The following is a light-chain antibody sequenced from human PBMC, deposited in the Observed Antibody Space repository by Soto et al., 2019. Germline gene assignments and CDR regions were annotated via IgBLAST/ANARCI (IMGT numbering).Light chain of an antibody. CDR3: AAWDDSLSGLYV. V-gene: IGLV1-47*02. CDR2: SNN. CDR1: SSNIGSNY. Sequence: QSFLTQPPSASGTPGQRVTIACSGSSSNIGSNYVYWYQQLPGTAPKLLIYSNNQRPSGVPDRFSGSKSGTSASLAISGLRSEDEADYYCAAWDDSLSGLYVSGTGTKVTVL. J-gene: IGLJ1*01.